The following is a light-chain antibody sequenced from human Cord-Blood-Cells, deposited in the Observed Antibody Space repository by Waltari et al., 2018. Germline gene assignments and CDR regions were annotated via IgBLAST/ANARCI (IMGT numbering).Light chain of an antibody. J-gene: IGLJ1*01. CDR3: SSYTSSSSYV. CDR1: SSDCGCYND. CDR2: EVS. V-gene: IGLV2-14*01. Sequence: QSALTQPASVSGSPGQSITLSCTGTSSDCGCYNDVPWYQQHPGKAPKPMIHEVSNRPSGVSNRFSGSKSGNTASLTISGLQAEDEADYYCSSYTSSSSYVFGTGTKVTVL.